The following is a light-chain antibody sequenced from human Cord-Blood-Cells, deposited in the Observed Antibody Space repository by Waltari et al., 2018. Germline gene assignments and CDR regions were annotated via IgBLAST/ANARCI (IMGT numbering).Light chain of an antibody. Sequence: SYVLTQPPSVSVAPGKTARITCGGNNIGSKSVHWYQQKPGQAPVLVVYDDSDRPSGLPERFSGSNSGNTATMTISRVEAGEGADYYGRVWERRSGHGVFGGGTKLTVL. CDR3: RVWERRSGHGV. V-gene: IGLV3-21*03. J-gene: IGLJ2*01. CDR1: NIGSKS. CDR2: DDS.